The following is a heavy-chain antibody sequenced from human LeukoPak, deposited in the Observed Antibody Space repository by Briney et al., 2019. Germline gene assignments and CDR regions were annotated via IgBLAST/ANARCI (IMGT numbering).Heavy chain of an antibody. Sequence: TGGSLRLSCAASRFSFSPYAMNWVRQAPGKGLEWVSAISGSGGITYYADSVKGRFTISRDNSKNTLYLQMNGLRAEDTAMYYCAKDRGSTWYEAVDYWGQGTLVTVSS. CDR1: RFSFSPYA. CDR2: ISGSGGIT. D-gene: IGHD6-13*01. V-gene: IGHV3-23*01. CDR3: AKDRGSTWYEAVDY. J-gene: IGHJ4*02.